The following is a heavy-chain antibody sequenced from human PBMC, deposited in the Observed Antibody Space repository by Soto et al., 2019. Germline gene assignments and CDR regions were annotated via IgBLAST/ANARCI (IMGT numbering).Heavy chain of an antibody. D-gene: IGHD6-19*01. CDR2: SSGDSATT. CDR1: GFTFSSCY. CDR3: AKTLQQWLLQGSGVDV. V-gene: IGHV3-23*01. J-gene: IGHJ6*02. Sequence: GGSLRLSCAASGFTFSSCYMSWGRQAPAEVLPWVSASSGDSATTYYADSLKGRITISRDNSRDKLYLQMNSVRAEDTAIYYCAKTLQQWLLQGSGVDVWGQGTTVTVSS.